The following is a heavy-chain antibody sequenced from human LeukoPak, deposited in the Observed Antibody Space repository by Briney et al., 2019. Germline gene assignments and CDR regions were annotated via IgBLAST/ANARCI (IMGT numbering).Heavy chain of an antibody. Sequence: SETLSLTCAVYGGSFSGYYWSWIRQPPGKGLEWIGEINHSGSTNYNPSLKSRVTISVDTSKNQFSLKLSSVTAADTAAYYCARDYYDSSGDAFDIWGQGTMVTVSS. CDR2: INHSGST. V-gene: IGHV4-34*01. D-gene: IGHD3-22*01. CDR1: GGSFSGYY. CDR3: ARDYYDSSGDAFDI. J-gene: IGHJ3*02.